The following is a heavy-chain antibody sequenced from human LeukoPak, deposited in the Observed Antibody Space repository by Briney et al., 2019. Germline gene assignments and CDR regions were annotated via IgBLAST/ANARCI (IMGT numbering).Heavy chain of an antibody. J-gene: IGHJ6*02. V-gene: IGHV1-2*02. CDR3: AKDQNDIWMDYYYGMDV. D-gene: IGHD3-3*01. CDR2: INPHSGGT. Sequence: GASVKVSCKASGYTFTDYYMHWVRQAPGQGLEWMGWINPHSGGTNYAQKFQGRVTMTRDTSIGTAYMELSRLRSDDTAVYYCAKDQNDIWMDYYYGMDVWGQGTTVIVSS. CDR1: GYTFTDYY.